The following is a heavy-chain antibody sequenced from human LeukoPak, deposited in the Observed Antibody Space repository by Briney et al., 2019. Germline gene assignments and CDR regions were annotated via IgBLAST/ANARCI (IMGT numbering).Heavy chain of an antibody. Sequence: GGSLRLSCAASGFSFSSYWMHWVRQAPGKGLVRVSRIKTDGSSLDGSSTSYADSVKGRFTISRDNAKNTLYLQMDSLRAEDTAVYYCVRDGYAFDVWGQGTMVTVSS. J-gene: IGHJ3*01. CDR2: IKTDGSSLDGSST. D-gene: IGHD5-12*01. CDR3: VRDGYAFDV. CDR1: GFSFSSYW. V-gene: IGHV3-74*01.